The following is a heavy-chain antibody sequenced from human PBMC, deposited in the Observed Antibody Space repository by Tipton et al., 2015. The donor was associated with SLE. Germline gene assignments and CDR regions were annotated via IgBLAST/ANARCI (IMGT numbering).Heavy chain of an antibody. V-gene: IGHV3-23*03. CDR2: IYSGGST. CDR1: GFTFSTYP. Sequence: SLRLSCAASGFTFSTYPMSWVRQAPGKGLEWVSVIYSGGSTDYTDSVKGRFTISRDNSKNTLYLQMNSLRAEDTAVYYCAGVLSYYYGMDVWGQGTTVTVSS. CDR3: AGVLSYYYGMDV. D-gene: IGHD4/OR15-4a*01. J-gene: IGHJ6*02.